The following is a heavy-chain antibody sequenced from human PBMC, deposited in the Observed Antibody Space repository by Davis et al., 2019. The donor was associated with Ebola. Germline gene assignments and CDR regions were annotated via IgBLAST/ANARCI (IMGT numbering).Heavy chain of an antibody. Sequence: GESLKISCAASGFTFSSYAMHWVRQAPGKGLEWVAVISYDGSNKYYADSVKGRLTISRDNSKNSLYLQMNSLRTEDTALYYCAKDSGGYYYFDYWGQGTLVTVSS. CDR1: GFTFSSYA. CDR3: AKDSGGYYYFDY. V-gene: IGHV3-30-3*01. J-gene: IGHJ4*02. CDR2: ISYDGSNK. D-gene: IGHD1-26*01.